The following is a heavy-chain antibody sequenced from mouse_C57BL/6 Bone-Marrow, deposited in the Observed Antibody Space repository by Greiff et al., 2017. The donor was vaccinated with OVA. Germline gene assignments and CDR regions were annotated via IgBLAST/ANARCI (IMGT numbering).Heavy chain of an antibody. D-gene: IGHD1-1*01. CDR1: GYTFTSYW. V-gene: IGHV1-59*01. Sequence: VQLQQPGAELVRPGTSVKLSCKASGYTFTSYWMHWVKQRPGQGLEWIGVIDPSDSYTNYNQKFKGKATLTVDTSSSTAYMQLSSLTSEDSAVYYCAVSGNSYGRLAYWGQGTLVTVAA. J-gene: IGHJ3*01. CDR2: IDPSDSYT. CDR3: AVSGNSYGRLAY.